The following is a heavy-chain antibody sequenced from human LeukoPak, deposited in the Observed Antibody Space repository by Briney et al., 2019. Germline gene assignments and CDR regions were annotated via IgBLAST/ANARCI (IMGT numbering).Heavy chain of an antibody. Sequence: GGSLRLSCGASGFSFNRYAMSWVRQAQGRGLEWVATVSHTSSGKHYADSVRGRFTVSRDNSQSTLYLQMNSLRDEDSAVYFCAKTPDVVIEVVGTTFDSWGRGTLVTVS. CDR2: VSHTSSGK. J-gene: IGHJ4*02. D-gene: IGHD6-19*01. CDR1: GFSFNRYA. V-gene: IGHV3-23*01. CDR3: AKTPDVVIEVVGTTFDS.